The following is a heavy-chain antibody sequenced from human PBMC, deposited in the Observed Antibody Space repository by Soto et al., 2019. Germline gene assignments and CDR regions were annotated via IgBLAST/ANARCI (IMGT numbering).Heavy chain of an antibody. J-gene: IGHJ5*02. CDR1: GFTFSSFW. V-gene: IGHV3-7*04. D-gene: IGHD3-22*01. CDR2: IKQDGSET. CDR3: ARAIVEMATIT. Sequence: PGGSLRLSCGASGFTFSSFWMNWVRQAPGKGLEWVANIKQDGSETSYVDSVKGRFTISRDNAKNSLYLQMNSLRAEDTAVYYCARAIVEMATITWGQGTLVTVSS.